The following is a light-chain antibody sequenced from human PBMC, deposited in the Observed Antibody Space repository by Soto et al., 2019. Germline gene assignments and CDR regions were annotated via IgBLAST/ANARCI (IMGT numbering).Light chain of an antibody. Sequence: EIGVKLSPATLSVTPGERATLSCRASQSVSSNLAWYQQKPGQAPRLLIYGVSTRATGISVRFSGSGSGTEFTLTISSLQSEDFAVYYCQHYYNWPPRTFGQGTKVDIK. CDR2: GVS. CDR3: QHYYNWPPRT. J-gene: IGKJ1*01. V-gene: IGKV3-15*01. CDR1: QSVSSN.